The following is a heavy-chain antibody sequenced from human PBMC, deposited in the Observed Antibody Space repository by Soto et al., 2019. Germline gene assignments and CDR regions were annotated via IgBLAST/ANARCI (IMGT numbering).Heavy chain of an antibody. CDR2: ISWNSGSI. D-gene: IGHD3-3*01. CDR3: AKDLLTYYDFWSGYPV. J-gene: IGHJ4*02. V-gene: IGHV3-9*01. Sequence: GGSLSLSCAASGFTFDDYAMHWVRQAPGKGLEWVSGISWNSGSIGYADSVKGRFTISRDNAKNSLYLQMNSLRAEDTALYYCAKDLLTYYDFWSGYPVWGQGTLVTVSS. CDR1: GFTFDDYA.